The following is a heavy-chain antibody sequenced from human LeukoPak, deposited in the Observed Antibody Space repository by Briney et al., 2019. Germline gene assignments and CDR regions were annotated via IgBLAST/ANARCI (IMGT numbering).Heavy chain of an antibody. Sequence: SETLSLTCSVSGGSISSHYWSWIRQPPGKGLEWIGYIYNSGSTNYNPSLKSRVTISVDTPKNQYSLRLTSVTAADTAVYFCASITMFPYAFDIWGQGATVTVSS. V-gene: IGHV4-59*11. J-gene: IGHJ3*02. CDR2: IYNSGST. CDR1: GGSISSHY. CDR3: ASITMFPYAFDI. D-gene: IGHD3-10*02.